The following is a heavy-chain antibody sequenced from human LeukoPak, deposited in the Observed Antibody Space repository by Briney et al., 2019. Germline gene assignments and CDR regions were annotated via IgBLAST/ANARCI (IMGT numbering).Heavy chain of an antibody. Sequence: GASVKVSCKASGGTFSSYAISWVRQAPGQGLEWMGGIIPIFGTANYAQKFQGRVTITADESTSTAYMELSSLRSEDTAVHYCASASVDIVATIAYWGQGTLVTVSS. D-gene: IGHD5-12*01. V-gene: IGHV1-69*13. CDR1: GGTFSSYA. CDR2: IIPIFGTA. J-gene: IGHJ4*02. CDR3: ASASVDIVATIAY.